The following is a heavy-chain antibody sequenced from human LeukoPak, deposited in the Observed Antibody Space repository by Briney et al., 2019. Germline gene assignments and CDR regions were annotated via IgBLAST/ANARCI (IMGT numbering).Heavy chain of an antibody. J-gene: IGHJ6*02. CDR2: INPNSGGT. CDR1: GYTFTGYY. D-gene: IGHD4-17*01. V-gene: IGHV1-2*02. Sequence: ASVKVSCKASGYTFTGYYMHWVRQAPGQGLEWMGWINPNSGGTNYAQKFQGRVTMTRDTSISTAYMELSRLRSDDTAVYYCARVRTTVTSSSGMDVWGQGTTVTVSS. CDR3: ARVRTTVTSSSGMDV.